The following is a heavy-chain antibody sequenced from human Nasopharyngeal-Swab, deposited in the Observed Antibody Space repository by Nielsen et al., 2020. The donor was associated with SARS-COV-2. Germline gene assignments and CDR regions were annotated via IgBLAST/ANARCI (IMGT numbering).Heavy chain of an antibody. CDR2: ISSSRSYI. J-gene: IGHJ6*02. CDR1: GFPFSSYI. CDR3: ARVEMATITTSYYYYYGMDV. Sequence: GVSLKISCAASGFPFSSYIMKWVRQAPGKGLEWVSSISSSRSYIYYADSVKGRFTISRDNAKNSLYLQMNSLRAEDTAVYYCARVEMATITTSYYYYYGMDVWGQGTTVTVSS. D-gene: IGHD5-24*01. V-gene: IGHV3-21*01.